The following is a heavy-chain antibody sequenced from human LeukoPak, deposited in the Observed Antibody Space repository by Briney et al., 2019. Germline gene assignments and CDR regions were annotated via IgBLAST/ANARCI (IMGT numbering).Heavy chain of an antibody. Sequence: PSETLSITCTVSGDSISSYYWSWIRQPPGKGLEWIANIHYSGATNYNPSLKSRVTISIDTSKNQFSLRLSSVTATDTAVYYCVKAAPGPHDAFDIWGQGTMVTVSS. V-gene: IGHV4-59*08. CDR3: VKAAPGPHDAFDI. J-gene: IGHJ3*02. D-gene: IGHD6-13*01. CDR2: IHYSGAT. CDR1: GDSISSYY.